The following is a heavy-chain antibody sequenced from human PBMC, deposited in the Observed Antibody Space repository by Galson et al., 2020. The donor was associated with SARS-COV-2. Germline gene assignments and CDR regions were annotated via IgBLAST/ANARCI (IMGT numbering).Heavy chain of an antibody. V-gene: IGHV4-39*07. CDR3: ARYASATYFDS. Sequence: SETLSLTCTVSGASISSSSSYYSGWIRQPPGKGLEWIGSIYNRGGTHYNPSLKRRVTISIDTAANQFSLKVSSVTAADTAVFYCARYASATYFDSWGQGTLVTVS. CDR1: GASISSSSSYY. J-gene: IGHJ4*02. CDR2: IYNRGGT.